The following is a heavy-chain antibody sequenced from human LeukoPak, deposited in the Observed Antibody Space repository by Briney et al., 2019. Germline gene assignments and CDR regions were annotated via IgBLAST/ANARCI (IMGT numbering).Heavy chain of an antibody. Sequence: GDSLKFSCKGSGYTFTNYGSSGVRQLPGKGREGRGIFNPVDSNINYRPSFEGDVTTSAAKSSTTSFLQWSNLKPSDTALYYCARPRGYSYGCEYWGQGTLVTVSS. CDR3: ARPRGYSYGCEY. D-gene: IGHD5-18*01. J-gene: IGHJ4*02. CDR1: GYTFTNYG. V-gene: IGHV5-51*01. CDR2: FNPVDSNI.